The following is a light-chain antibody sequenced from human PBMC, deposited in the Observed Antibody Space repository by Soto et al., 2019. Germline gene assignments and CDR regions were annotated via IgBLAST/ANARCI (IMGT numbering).Light chain of an antibody. CDR2: AAS. J-gene: IGKJ5*01. Sequence: AIQMTQSPSSLSASVGDRVTITCRASQGIRNDLGWYQQKPGKAPKLLIYAASSLESGVPSRFSGSGSGTDFTLTISSLQPDDFATYYCQQYNTYSTFGQGTRLEI. CDR3: QQYNTYST. CDR1: QGIRND. V-gene: IGKV1-6*01.